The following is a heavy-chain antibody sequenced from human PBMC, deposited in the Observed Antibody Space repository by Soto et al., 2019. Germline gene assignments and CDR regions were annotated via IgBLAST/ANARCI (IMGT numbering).Heavy chain of an antibody. CDR1: GYTFSTYY. V-gene: IGHV1-46*01. Sequence: QVQLVQSGAEVKKPGASVKVSCKASGYTFSTYYMHWVRQAPGQGYEWMGIINPSGGSTAYAQKFQGRVTMTRDQSTPTVYRELSSLKSEDTAVYYCARYDYNGYYLDYWGQGTLVTVSS. CDR2: INPSGGST. D-gene: IGHD4-4*01. CDR3: ARYDYNGYYLDY. J-gene: IGHJ4*02.